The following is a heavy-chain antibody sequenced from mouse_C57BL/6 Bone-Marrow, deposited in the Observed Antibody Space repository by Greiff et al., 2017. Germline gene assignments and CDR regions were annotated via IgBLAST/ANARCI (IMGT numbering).Heavy chain of an antibody. J-gene: IGHJ3*01. CDR1: GFTFSDYY. CDR2: ISNGGGST. V-gene: IGHV5-12*01. Sequence: EVKLMESGGGLVQPGGSLKLSCAASGFTFSDYYMYWVRQTPEERLEWVAYISNGGGSTYYPDTVKGRFTISRDNAKNTLYLQMRRLKSEDTAMYYCARHEGRLPFAYWGQGTLVTVSA. D-gene: IGHD2-4*01. CDR3: ARHEGRLPFAY.